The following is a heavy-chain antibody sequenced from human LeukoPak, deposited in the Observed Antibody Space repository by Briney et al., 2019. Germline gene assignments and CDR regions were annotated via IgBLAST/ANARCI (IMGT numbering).Heavy chain of an antibody. CDR1: GFTFSSDS. Sequence: GGSLRLSCAASGFTFSSDSMNWVRQARGKGLEWVSSISSSSSYIYYADSVKGRFTISRDNAKNSLYLQMNSLRAEDTAVYYCAREPMVGLDYWGQGTLVTVSS. V-gene: IGHV3-21*01. CDR3: AREPMVGLDY. CDR2: ISSSSSYI. J-gene: IGHJ4*02. D-gene: IGHD3-10*01.